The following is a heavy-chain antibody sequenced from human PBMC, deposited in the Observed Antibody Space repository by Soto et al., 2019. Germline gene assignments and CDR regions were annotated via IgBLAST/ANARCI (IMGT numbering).Heavy chain of an antibody. CDR1: GGTFSSYA. CDR2: IIPIFGTA. J-gene: IGHJ3*02. CDR3: ASLVVTATFDI. Sequence: ASVKVSCKASGGTFSSYAISWVRQAPGQGLEWMGGIIPIFGTANYAQEFQGRVTITADESTSTAYMELSSLRSEDTAVYYCASLVVTATFDIWGQGTMVTVSS. V-gene: IGHV1-69*13. D-gene: IGHD2-21*02.